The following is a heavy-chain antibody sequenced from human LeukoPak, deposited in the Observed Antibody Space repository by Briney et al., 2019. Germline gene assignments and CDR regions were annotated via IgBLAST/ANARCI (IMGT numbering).Heavy chain of an antibody. Sequence: KPSETLSLTCAVYGGSFSGYYWSWIRQPPGKGLEWIGEINHSGSTNYNPSLKSRVTISVDTSKNQFSLKLSSVTAADTAVYYCARFGSGWYWVDYWGQGTLVTVSS. V-gene: IGHV4-34*01. CDR2: INHSGST. D-gene: IGHD6-19*01. J-gene: IGHJ4*02. CDR3: ARFGSGWYWVDY. CDR1: GGSFSGYY.